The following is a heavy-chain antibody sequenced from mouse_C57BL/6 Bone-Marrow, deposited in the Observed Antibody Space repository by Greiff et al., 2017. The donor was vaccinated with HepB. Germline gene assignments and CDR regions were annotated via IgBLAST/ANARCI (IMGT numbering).Heavy chain of an antibody. D-gene: IGHD1-1*01. Sequence: EVMLVESEGGLVQPGSSMKLSCTASGFTFSDYCMAWVRQFPEKGLEWVANINYDGSKTYYLYSLKGRFIISRDNAKNILYLQMSSLKSEDTATYYCARENTTVGFDYWGQGTTLTVSS. CDR1: GFTFSDYC. CDR3: ARENTTVGFDY. CDR2: INYDGSKT. V-gene: IGHV5-16*01. J-gene: IGHJ2*01.